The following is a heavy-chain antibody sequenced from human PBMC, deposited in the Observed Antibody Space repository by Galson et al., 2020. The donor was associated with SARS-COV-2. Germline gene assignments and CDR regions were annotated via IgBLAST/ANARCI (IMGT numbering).Heavy chain of an antibody. D-gene: IGHD6-19*01. Sequence: GESLKISCAASGFTFSSYGMHWVRQAPGKGLEWVAVISYDGSNKYYADSVKGRFTISRDNSKNTLYLQMNSLRAEDTAVYYCAKAGMGQWLVDDAFDIWGQGTMVTVSS. CDR2: ISYDGSNK. CDR3: AKAGMGQWLVDDAFDI. V-gene: IGHV3-30*18. CDR1: GFTFSSYG. J-gene: IGHJ3*02.